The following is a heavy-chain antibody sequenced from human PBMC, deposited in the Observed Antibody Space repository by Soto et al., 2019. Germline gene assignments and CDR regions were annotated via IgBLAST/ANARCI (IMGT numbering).Heavy chain of an antibody. D-gene: IGHD3-22*01. Sequence: ASVKVSCKASGYTFTTYGFSWVRQAPGQGLECVGWISASNGNTHYSQKFQGRVTMTTDTSTSTAYMEPRSLTSGDTAVYYCASEPIYYNDGSGYYPLGYWGQGTLVTVPQ. CDR2: ISASNGNT. V-gene: IGHV1-18*04. CDR3: ASEPIYYNDGSGYYPLGY. J-gene: IGHJ4*02. CDR1: GYTFTTYG.